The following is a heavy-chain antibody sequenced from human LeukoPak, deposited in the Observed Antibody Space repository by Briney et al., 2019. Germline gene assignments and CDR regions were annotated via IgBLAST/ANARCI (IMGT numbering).Heavy chain of an antibody. CDR1: GYTFTAYY. Sequence: ASVKFSSKTSGYTFTAYYINWVRQAPGQLLEWLGWINPSSGDTNYAQNFQGRVTMTGDTSINTAYMELSSLTSDYTAVYYCASAQMKLATIGWGQGTLVTVSS. CDR3: ASAQMKLATIG. V-gene: IGHV1-2*02. D-gene: IGHD5-24*01. J-gene: IGHJ4*02. CDR2: INPSSGDT.